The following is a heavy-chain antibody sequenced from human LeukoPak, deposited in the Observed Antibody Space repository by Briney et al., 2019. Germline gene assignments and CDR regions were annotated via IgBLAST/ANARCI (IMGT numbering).Heavy chain of an antibody. J-gene: IGHJ6*03. CDR3: ARGCSSTSCYLHYYYYMDV. CDR1: EFSVGSNY. CDR2: IYSGGST. V-gene: IGHV3-66*01. Sequence: GGSLRLSCAASEFSVGSNYMTWVRQAPGKGLEWVSLIYSGGSTYYADSVKGRFTISRDNSKNTLYLQMNSLRAEDTAVYYCARGCSSTSCYLHYYYYMDVWGKGTTVTVSS. D-gene: IGHD2-2*01.